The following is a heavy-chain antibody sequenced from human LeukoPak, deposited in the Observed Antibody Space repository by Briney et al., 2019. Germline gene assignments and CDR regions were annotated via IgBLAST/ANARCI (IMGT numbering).Heavy chain of an antibody. V-gene: IGHV3-30*18. D-gene: IGHD3-10*02. J-gene: IGHJ6*04. CDR1: GFTFSSYG. CDR2: ISYDGSNK. Sequence: PGRSLRLSCAASGFTFSSYGMHWVRQAPGKGLEWVAVISYDGSNKYYADSVKGRFTISRDNSKNTLYLQMNSLRAEDTAVYYCAELGITMIGGVWGKGTTVTISS. CDR3: AELGITMIGGV.